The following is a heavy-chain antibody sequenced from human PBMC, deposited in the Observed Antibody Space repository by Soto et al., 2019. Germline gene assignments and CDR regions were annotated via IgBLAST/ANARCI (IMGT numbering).Heavy chain of an antibody. CDR3: ARDFAYFDS. Sequence: SETLSLTCTVSGGSFKSGSYSWSWIRQPPGKGLEWIGYVYHTGRTSYNPSLKSRVSISMDTSKNRFSLNLDSVTAADTAVYFCARDFAYFDSWGQGTLVTVSS. J-gene: IGHJ4*02. D-gene: IGHD3-3*01. CDR1: GGSFKSGSYS. V-gene: IGHV4-61*01. CDR2: VYHTGRT.